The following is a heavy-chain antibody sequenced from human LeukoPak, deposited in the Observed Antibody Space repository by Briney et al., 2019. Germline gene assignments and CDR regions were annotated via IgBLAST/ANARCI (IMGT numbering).Heavy chain of an antibody. CDR2: IANDGRDK. CDR3: AKGYYDFWSGYSFDY. D-gene: IGHD3-3*01. V-gene: IGHV3-30*18. CDR1: GFTFSDYG. Sequence: PGGSLRLSCAASGFTFSDYGMHWVRQAPGKGLEWVAVIANDGRDKKYADSVRGRFTISRDNSKNTVYLQMNSLRAEDTAVYYCAKGYYDFWSGYSFDYWGQGTLVTVSS. J-gene: IGHJ4*02.